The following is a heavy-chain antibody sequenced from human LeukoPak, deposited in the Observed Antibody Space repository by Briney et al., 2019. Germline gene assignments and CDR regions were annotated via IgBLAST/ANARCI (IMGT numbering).Heavy chain of an antibody. CDR2: INPNSGGT. CDR3: ARVPDHYDSSGYYCEDC. Sequence: ASVKVSCKASGYTFTGYYMHWVRQAPGQGLEWMGWINPNSGGTNYAQKFQGRVTMTRDTSISTAYMELSRLRSDDTAVYYCARVPDHYDSSGYYCEDCWGQGTLVTVSS. V-gene: IGHV1-2*02. D-gene: IGHD3-22*01. J-gene: IGHJ4*02. CDR1: GYTFTGYY.